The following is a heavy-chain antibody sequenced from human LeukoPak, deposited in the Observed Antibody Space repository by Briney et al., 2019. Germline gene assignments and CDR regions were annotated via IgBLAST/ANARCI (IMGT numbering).Heavy chain of an antibody. CDR2: MNPNSGNT. J-gene: IGHJ4*02. CDR3: ARGQEQWLTFDY. D-gene: IGHD6-19*01. CDR1: GGTFSSYG. V-gene: IGHV1-8*02. Sequence: GASVKVSCKASGGTFSSYGINWVRQATGQGLEWMGWMNPNSGNTGYAQKFQGRVTMTRNTSISTAYMELSSLRSEDTAVYYCARGQEQWLTFDYWGQGTLVTVSS.